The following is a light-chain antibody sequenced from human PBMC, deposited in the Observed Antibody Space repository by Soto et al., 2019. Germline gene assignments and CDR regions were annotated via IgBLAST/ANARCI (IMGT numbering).Light chain of an antibody. CDR1: QSVSSN. V-gene: IGKV3-15*01. J-gene: IGKJ1*01. Sequence: EIVMKQSPATLSVSPGERDTLSCRASQSVSSNLACYQQKPGQAPRLLIYGASTSATGIPARFSGSGSGTEFTLIISSLQSEDFAVYYCQQYNNWPRTFGQGTKV. CDR2: GAS. CDR3: QQYNNWPRT.